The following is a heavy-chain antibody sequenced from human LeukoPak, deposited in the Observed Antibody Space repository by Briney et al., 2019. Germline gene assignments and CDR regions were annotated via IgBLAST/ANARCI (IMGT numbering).Heavy chain of an antibody. CDR3: ASASSWYYYYGMDV. CDR1: GYTFTSYG. CDR2: ISAYNGNT. D-gene: IGHD6-6*01. Sequence: ASVKVSCKASGYTFTSYGISWVRQAPGQGLEWMGWISAYNGNTNYAQKLQGRVTMTTDTSTSTAYMELRSLRSDDTAVCYCASASSWYYYYGMDVWGQGTTVTVSS. V-gene: IGHV1-18*01. J-gene: IGHJ6*02.